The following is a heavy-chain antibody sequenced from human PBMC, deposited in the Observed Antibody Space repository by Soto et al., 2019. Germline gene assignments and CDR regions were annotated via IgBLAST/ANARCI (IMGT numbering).Heavy chain of an antibody. CDR2: VRGNGDPP. D-gene: IGHD5-12*01. Sequence: GGSLRLSCSASGFTFSSYAMHWVRQAPGKGLEYVSGVRGNGDPPFYADSVKGRFTISRDNSKNTLYLQMSSLSADDTAVYYCVKSRGGNNFDFFDWGQGALVTVYS. CDR3: VKSRGGNNFDFFD. CDR1: GFTFSSYA. V-gene: IGHV3-64D*06. J-gene: IGHJ4*02.